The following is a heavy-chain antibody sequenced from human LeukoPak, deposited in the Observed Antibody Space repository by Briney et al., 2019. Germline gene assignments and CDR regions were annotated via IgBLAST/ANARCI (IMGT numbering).Heavy chain of an antibody. CDR3: ARRGDNIVVVVAALDWGDFDI. Sequence: GGSVKGSCKAAGYTFTGYYMHWVRQAPGQGREWMGWINPNSGGTNYAEKFQGRVTMTRDTSISTAYMALSRLRSHDTAVYYCARRGDNIVVVVAALDWGDFDIWGQGTMVTVSS. D-gene: IGHD2-15*01. V-gene: IGHV1-2*02. CDR1: GYTFTGYY. J-gene: IGHJ3*02. CDR2: INPNSGGT.